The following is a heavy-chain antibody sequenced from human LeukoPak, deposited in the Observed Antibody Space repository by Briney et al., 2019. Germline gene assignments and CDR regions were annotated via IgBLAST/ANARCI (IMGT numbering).Heavy chain of an antibody. CDR3: ATMVRGVKNWFDP. Sequence: SGGSLRLSCAASGFTFSSYAMSWVRQAPGKGLEWVSAISGSGGSTYYADSVKGRFTISRDNSKNTLYLQMNSLRAEDTAVYYCATMVRGVKNWFDPWGQGTLVTVSS. V-gene: IGHV3-23*01. J-gene: IGHJ5*02. CDR1: GFTFSSYA. D-gene: IGHD3-10*01. CDR2: ISGSGGST.